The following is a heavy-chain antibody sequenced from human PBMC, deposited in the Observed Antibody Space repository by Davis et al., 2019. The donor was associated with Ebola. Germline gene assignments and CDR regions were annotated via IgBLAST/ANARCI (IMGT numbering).Heavy chain of an antibody. Sequence: AASVKVSCKASGGTFSSYAISWVRQAPGQGLEWMGRIIPILGIANYAQKFQGRVTITADKSTRPAYMELSSLRSEDTAVYYCARDHTAMIAGGFDYWGQGTLVTVSS. D-gene: IGHD5-18*01. J-gene: IGHJ4*02. CDR3: ARDHTAMIAGGFDY. CDR1: GGTFSSYA. CDR2: IIPILGIA. V-gene: IGHV1-69*04.